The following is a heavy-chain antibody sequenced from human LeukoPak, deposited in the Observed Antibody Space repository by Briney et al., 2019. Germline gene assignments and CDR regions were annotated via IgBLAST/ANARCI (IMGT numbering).Heavy chain of an antibody. D-gene: IGHD5-18*01. CDR3: AKDQDTAIVFDY. Sequence: GGSLRLSCAASGFTFSSYGMHWVRQAPGKGLEWVAFIRYDGSNEYYADSVKGRFTISRDNSKNTLHLQMNSLRAEDTAVYYCAKDQDTAIVFDYWGQGTLVTVSS. CDR2: IRYDGSNE. J-gene: IGHJ4*02. V-gene: IGHV3-30*02. CDR1: GFTFSSYG.